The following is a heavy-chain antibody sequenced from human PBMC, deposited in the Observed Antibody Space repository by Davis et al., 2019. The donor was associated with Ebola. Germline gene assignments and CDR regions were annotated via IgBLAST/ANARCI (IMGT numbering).Heavy chain of an antibody. CDR2: INAGNGNT. CDR3: ARDFGSNWNYHWFDP. D-gene: IGHD1-7*01. CDR1: GYTFTSYA. V-gene: IGHV1-3*01. Sequence: ASVKVSCQASGYTFTSYAMHWVRQAPGQRLEWMGWINAGNGNTKYSQKFQGRVTITRDTSASTADMGLSSLRSDDTAVYYCARDFGSNWNYHWFDPWGQGTQVTVSS. J-gene: IGHJ5*01.